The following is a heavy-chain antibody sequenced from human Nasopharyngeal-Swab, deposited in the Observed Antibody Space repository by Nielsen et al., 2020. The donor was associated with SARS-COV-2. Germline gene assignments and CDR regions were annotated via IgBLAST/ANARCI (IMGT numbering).Heavy chain of an antibody. CDR3: ARVYCSSTSCFYGMDV. V-gene: IGHV1-8*03. CDR1: GYTFTSYD. D-gene: IGHD2-2*01. Sequence: ASVKVSCKASGYTFTSYDINWVRQATGQGLEWMGWMNPNSGNTGYAQKFQGRVTITRNTSISTAYMVLSSLRSEDTAVYYCARVYCSSTSCFYGMDVWGQGTTVTVSS. CDR2: MNPNSGNT. J-gene: IGHJ6*02.